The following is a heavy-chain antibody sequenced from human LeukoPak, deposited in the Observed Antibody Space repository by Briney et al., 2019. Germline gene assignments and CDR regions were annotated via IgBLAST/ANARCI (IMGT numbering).Heavy chain of an antibody. Sequence: RGSLRLSCAASGFTFSDYYMSWIRQAPGKGLEWVSYISSSSSYTNYADSVKGRFTISRDNAKNSLYLQMNSLRAEDTAVYYCARPMSYGSGSFYGMDVWGQGTTVTVSS. CDR3: ARPMSYGSGSFYGMDV. J-gene: IGHJ6*02. CDR1: GFTFSDYY. D-gene: IGHD3-10*01. CDR2: ISSSSSYT. V-gene: IGHV3-11*03.